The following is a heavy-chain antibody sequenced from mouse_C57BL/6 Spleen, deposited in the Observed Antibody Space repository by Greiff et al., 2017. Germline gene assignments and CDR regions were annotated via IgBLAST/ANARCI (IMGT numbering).Heavy chain of an antibody. J-gene: IGHJ3*01. Sequence: QVQLQQPGAELVKPGASVKLSCKASGYTFTSYWLQWVKQRPGQGLEWIGEIDPSDSFTKYNQKFKGKATLTVDTASSTAYMQLSSLTSEDSAVYYGARKLGETWFAYWGQGTLVTVSA. D-gene: IGHD4-1*01. CDR2: IDPSDSFT. CDR3: ARKLGETWFAY. CDR1: GYTFTSYW. V-gene: IGHV1-50*01.